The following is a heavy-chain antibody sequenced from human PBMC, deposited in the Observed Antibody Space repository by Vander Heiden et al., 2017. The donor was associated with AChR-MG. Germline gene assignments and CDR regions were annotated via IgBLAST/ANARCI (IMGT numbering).Heavy chain of an antibody. CDR1: GFTFSSYG. V-gene: IGHV3-7*01. D-gene: IGHD5-12*01. CDR2: KKQDGSEK. CDR3: ARAGYSGYGDYYYYYGMDV. Sequence: EVQLVFSGGGLVQPGGSLRLSCAASGFTFSSYGLGGVRQARGKGLEWVANKKQDGSEKYYVDSVKGRFTISRDNAKNSLYLQMNSLRAEDTAVYYCARAGYSGYGDYYYYYGMDVWGQGTTVTVSS. J-gene: IGHJ6*02.